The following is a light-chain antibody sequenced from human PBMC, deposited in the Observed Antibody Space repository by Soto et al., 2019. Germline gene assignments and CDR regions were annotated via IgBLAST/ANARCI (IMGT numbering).Light chain of an antibody. CDR3: QQYGSSPLT. J-gene: IGKJ4*01. V-gene: IGKV3-20*01. Sequence: EIVLTQSPGTLSLSPGERATLSCRASQSVSSSYLAWYQQKPGQAPRLLIYGASSRATGIPDRFSGSGSGTDFTLTISRLEPEDIAGYYGQQYGSSPLTFGGGTKVEIK. CDR1: QSVSSSY. CDR2: GAS.